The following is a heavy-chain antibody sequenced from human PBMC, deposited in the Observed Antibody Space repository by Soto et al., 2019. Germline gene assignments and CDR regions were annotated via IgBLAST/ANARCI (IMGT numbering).Heavy chain of an antibody. CDR3: AREVTGDRVPS. CDR2: INRDANDI. CDR1: RGAFGDYW. Sequence: EVQLVESGGGLVQPGGSLRLSCEASRGAFGDYWMHWVRQAPGKGLVWVSRINRDANDIIYADSVKGRFTASRDNTKDMGLLQMNSRRAEDAAVYYCAREVTGDRVPSWGQGPLVNVSS. D-gene: IGHD2-8*02. V-gene: IGHV3-74*01. J-gene: IGHJ4*02.